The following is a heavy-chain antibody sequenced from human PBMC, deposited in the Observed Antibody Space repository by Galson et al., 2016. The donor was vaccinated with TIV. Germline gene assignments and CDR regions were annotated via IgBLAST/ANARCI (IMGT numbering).Heavy chain of an antibody. CDR2: ISLNGGTT. J-gene: IGHJ3*01. CDR3: TKVDKSGDYSWDAFDV. Sequence: SLRLSCAASGFTFSGYVMNWVRQAPGKGLEWVSSISLNGGTTYYVDSVEGRFTISRDNSKYTLYLQMNSLRPEDTALYYCTKVDKSGDYSWDAFDVWGQGAMVTVSS. V-gene: IGHV3-23*01. D-gene: IGHD1-26*01. CDR1: GFTFSGYV.